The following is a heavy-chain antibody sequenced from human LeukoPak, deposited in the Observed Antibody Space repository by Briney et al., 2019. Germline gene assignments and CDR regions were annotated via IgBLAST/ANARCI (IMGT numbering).Heavy chain of an antibody. V-gene: IGHV3-11*06. CDR1: GFTFSDYH. J-gene: IGHJ6*03. D-gene: IGHD6-13*01. CDR2: ISSSSSYI. Sequence: NPGGSLRLSCVASGFTFSDYHMSWLRQAPGKGLEWVSSISSSSSYIYYADSVKGRFTISRDNAKNSLYLQMNSLRAEDTAVYYCARDYSPAAAGLYYYYYYMDVWGKGTTVTVSS. CDR3: ARDYSPAAAGLYYYYYYMDV.